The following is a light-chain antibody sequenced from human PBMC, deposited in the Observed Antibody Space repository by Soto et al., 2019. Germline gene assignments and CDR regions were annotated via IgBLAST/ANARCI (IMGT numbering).Light chain of an antibody. Sequence: DIQMTQSPSSLSASVGDRVTITCRASQGISIYLAWYQQTPGKVPKHLIYGASKLQSGVPSRFSGGGSGTNSTLTISSLQPEDVGTYYCQNYNRAPITFGQGTRLEI. CDR2: GAS. CDR3: QNYNRAPIT. CDR1: QGISIY. V-gene: IGKV1-27*01. J-gene: IGKJ5*01.